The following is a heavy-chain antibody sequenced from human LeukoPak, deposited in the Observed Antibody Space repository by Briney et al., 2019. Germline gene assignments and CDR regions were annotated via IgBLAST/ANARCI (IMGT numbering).Heavy chain of an antibody. V-gene: IGHV3-7*01. D-gene: IGHD3-9*01. CDR1: GFIIISYR. Sequence: PGESLRLSCAASGFIIISYRMSWVRQAPGKGLEWVANIKQDGSEKYYVDSVKGRFTISRDNAKNSLYLQMSSLRAEDTAVYYCAKGPNYDILTGWRKTYNGFDIWGQGTMVTVSS. CDR2: IKQDGSEK. CDR3: AKGPNYDILTGWRKTYNGFDI. J-gene: IGHJ3*02.